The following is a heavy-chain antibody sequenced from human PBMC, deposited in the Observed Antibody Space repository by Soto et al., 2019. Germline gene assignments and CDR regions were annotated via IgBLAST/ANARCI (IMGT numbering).Heavy chain of an antibody. CDR1: GGTFSSYP. CDR3: AKDPSTGSADY. CDR2: TNGNLGTG. V-gene: IGHV1-69*06. Sequence: QVQLVQSGAEVKKPGSSVKVSCKASGGTFSSYPISWVRQAPGQGLEWMGGTNGNLGTGNYAQKFRGRLTITTDISTTTAYMELSSLTSEDTAVYYCAKDPSTGSADYWGQGTQVTVSS. D-gene: IGHD3-9*01. J-gene: IGHJ4*02.